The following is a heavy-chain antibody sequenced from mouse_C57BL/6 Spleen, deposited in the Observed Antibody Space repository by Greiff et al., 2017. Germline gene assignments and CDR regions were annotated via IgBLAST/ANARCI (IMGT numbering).Heavy chain of an antibody. CDR1: GFNSKDYY. V-gene: IGHV14-2*01. CDR3: ASDGISPAWFAY. CDR2: IDPEDGET. D-gene: IGHD1-1*01. Sequence: VQLQQSGAELVKPGASVKLSCTASGFNSKDYYMHRVKQRTEQGLEWIGRIDPEDGETKYAPKFQGKATITADTSSNTAYLQLSSLTSEDTAVYYCASDGISPAWFAYWGQGTLVTVSA. J-gene: IGHJ3*01.